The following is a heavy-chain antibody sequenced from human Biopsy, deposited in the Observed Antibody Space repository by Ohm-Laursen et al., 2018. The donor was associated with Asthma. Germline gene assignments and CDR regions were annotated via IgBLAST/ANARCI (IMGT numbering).Heavy chain of an antibody. J-gene: IGHJ6*02. D-gene: IGHD3-3*01. V-gene: IGHV3-30-3*01. CDR2: ISYDGTNK. Sequence: SLRLSCSASGFTFSDYDMHWVRQAPGKGLEWVAVISYDGTNKDYADSVKGRFTFSRDNSQNTLSLEMNSLRVEDTAAYYCARGAYYDFWSGYSRPIPGYYGMDVWGPGTTVTVSS. CDR3: ARGAYYDFWSGYSRPIPGYYGMDV. CDR1: GFTFSDYD.